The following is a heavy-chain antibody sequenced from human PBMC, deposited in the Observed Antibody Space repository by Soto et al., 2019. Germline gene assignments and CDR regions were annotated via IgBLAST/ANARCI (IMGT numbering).Heavy chain of an antibody. J-gene: IGHJ4*02. CDR1: AFSFTSHG. CDR3: AIYHLELFRFVY. D-gene: IGHD2-2*01. V-gene: IGHV1-18*04. Sequence: AAVKVSCKAYAFSFTSHGISWVRQAPGQGLEWMGWISLYNGNTNYAQQFQGRVTMTTDTSTSTGYRELRRLRSDDTAMYFCAIYHLELFRFVYWGQGTLVTVSS. CDR2: ISLYNGNT.